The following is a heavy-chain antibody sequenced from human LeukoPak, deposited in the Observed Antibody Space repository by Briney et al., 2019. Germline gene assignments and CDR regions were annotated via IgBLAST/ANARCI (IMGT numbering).Heavy chain of an antibody. J-gene: IGHJ3*02. V-gene: IGHV4-59*01. D-gene: IGHD2-8*01. CDR2: IYYSGST. CDR3: ARRMDDAFDI. Sequence: PSETLSLTCTVSGGSISTYYWSWIRQPPGKGLEWIGYIYYSGSTNYNPSLKSRVTISVDTSKNQFSLTLSSVTAADAAVYYCARRMDDAFDIWGQGTMVTVSS. CDR1: GGSISTYY.